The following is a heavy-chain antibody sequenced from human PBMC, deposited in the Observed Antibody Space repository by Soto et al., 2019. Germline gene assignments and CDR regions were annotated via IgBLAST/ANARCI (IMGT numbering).Heavy chain of an antibody. CDR3: ERARFIAAAGTPEWFDP. CDR1: GYSFTSYW. J-gene: IGHJ5*02. V-gene: IGHV5-51*01. D-gene: IGHD6-13*01. Sequence: PGESLKISCKGSGYSFTSYWIGWVRQMPGKGLEWMGIIYPGDSDTRYSPSFQGQVTISADKSISTAYLQWSSLKASDTAMYYCERARFIAAAGTPEWFDPWGRGTLVTVSS. CDR2: IYPGDSDT.